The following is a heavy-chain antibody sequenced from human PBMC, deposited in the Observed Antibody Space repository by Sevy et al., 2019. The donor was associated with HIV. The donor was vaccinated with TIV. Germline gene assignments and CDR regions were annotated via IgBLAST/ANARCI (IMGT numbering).Heavy chain of an antibody. CDR2: IRSKAKSYAT. D-gene: IGHD2-15*01. CDR3: TRQAIYCSGNTCYHPYYFDS. V-gene: IGHV3-73*01. CDR1: GFIFSGSA. J-gene: IGHJ4*02. Sequence: GGSLRLSCTASGFIFSGSAIHWVRQASGKGLEWVGRIRSKAKSYATAYAASVKGRFTISRDDSKNTAYLQMNSLKPEDTAVYYCTRQAIYCSGNTCYHPYYFDSWGQGTLVTVSS.